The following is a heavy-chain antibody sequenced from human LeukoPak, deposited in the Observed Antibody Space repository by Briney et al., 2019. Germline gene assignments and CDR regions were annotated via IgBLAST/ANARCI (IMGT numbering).Heavy chain of an antibody. CDR2: ISGGGTST. J-gene: IGHJ4*02. V-gene: IGHV3-23*01. D-gene: IGHD3-22*01. Sequence: GGSLRLSCVASGFTFSNYDMGWVRQAPGKGLEWVSTISGGGTSTYYAEFVKGRFTISRDNARNTLFLQMDSLRAEDTAVYYCARESVRRISMRSKGFFDYWGRGTRVTVSS. CDR1: GFTFSNYD. CDR3: ARESVRRISMRSKGFFDY.